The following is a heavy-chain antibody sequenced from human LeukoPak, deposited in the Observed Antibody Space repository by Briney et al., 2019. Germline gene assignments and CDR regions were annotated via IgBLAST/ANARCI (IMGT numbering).Heavy chain of an antibody. CDR2: IYTSGST. D-gene: IGHD6-13*01. J-gene: IGHJ6*03. CDR1: GGSISSYH. CDR3: ARAGKTAAGIWHAYYYYYMDV. V-gene: IGHV4-4*07. Sequence: SETLSLTCTISGGSISSYHWSWIRQPAGKGLEWIGRIYTSGSTNYNPSLKSRVTMSVDTSKNQFSLKLSSVTAADTAVYYCARAGKTAAGIWHAYYYYYMDVGGEGTTVTISS.